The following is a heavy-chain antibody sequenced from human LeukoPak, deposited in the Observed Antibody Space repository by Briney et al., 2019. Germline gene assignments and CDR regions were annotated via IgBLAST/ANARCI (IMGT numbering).Heavy chain of an antibody. CDR2: ISYDGSNK. D-gene: IGHD3-3*01. J-gene: IGHJ4*02. CDR3: ARSKGTIFGVVTTDYYFGY. CDR1: GFTFSSYA. V-gene: IGHV3-30-3*01. Sequence: GGSLRLSCAASGFTFSSYAMHWVRQAPGKGLEWVAVISYDGSNKYYADSVKGRFTISRDNSKNTLYLQMNSLRAEDTAVYYCARSKGTIFGVVTTDYYFGYWGQGTLVTVSS.